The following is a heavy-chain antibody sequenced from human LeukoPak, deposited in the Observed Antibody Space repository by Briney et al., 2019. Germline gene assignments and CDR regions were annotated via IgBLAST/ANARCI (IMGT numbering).Heavy chain of an antibody. Sequence: GGSLRLSCAASGFTLSSYGMSWVRQAPGKGLEWVSAISGSGGSTYYADSVKGRFTISRDNSKNTLYLQMNSLRAEDTAMYYCAKDDDWGRFNHWGQGTLVTVSS. D-gene: IGHD3-16*01. CDR1: GFTLSSYG. V-gene: IGHV3-23*01. CDR2: ISGSGGST. CDR3: AKDDDWGRFNH. J-gene: IGHJ1*01.